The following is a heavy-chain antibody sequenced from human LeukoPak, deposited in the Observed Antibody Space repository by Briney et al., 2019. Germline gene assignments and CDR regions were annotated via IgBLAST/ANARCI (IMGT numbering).Heavy chain of an antibody. CDR2: IFHSGSR. J-gene: IGHJ4*02. CDR3: ARESYVERSGPFFVS. D-gene: IGHD3-3*01. Sequence: PSETLSLTCAVSGDSISSSWWGWVRQAPGEGLEWIAEIFHSGSRNYNPSLLSRVTISLDKSKSQFSLKLSSVTAADTAMYYCARESYVERSGPFFVSWGQGTPVTVSS. V-gene: IGHV4-4*02. CDR1: GDSISSSW.